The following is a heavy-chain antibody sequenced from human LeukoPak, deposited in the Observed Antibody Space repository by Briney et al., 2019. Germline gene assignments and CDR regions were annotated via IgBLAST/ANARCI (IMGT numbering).Heavy chain of an antibody. D-gene: IGHD2-15*01. CDR3: ARAEGLVVVAATIDY. CDR1: GFTFSDYY. CDR2: ISSSGSTI. V-gene: IGHV3-11*04. J-gene: IGHJ4*02. Sequence: PGGSLRLSCAASGFTFSDYYMSWIRQAPGKGLEWGSYISSSGSTIYYADSVKGRFTISRDNAKNSLYLQMNSLRAEDTAVYYCARAEGLVVVAATIDYWGQGTLVTVSS.